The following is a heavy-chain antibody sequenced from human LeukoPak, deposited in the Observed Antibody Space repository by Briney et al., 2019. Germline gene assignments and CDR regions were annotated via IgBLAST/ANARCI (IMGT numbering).Heavy chain of an antibody. D-gene: IGHD3-16*01. CDR2: INYSGTT. J-gene: IGHJ4*02. CDR1: GGSIGSHF. V-gene: IGHV4-59*11. Sequence: SETLSLTCTVSGGSIGSHFWNWIRQPPGKGLEWIGYINYSGTTSYNPSLKSRITLSIDTSKNQFSLKVNSVTAADTAVYYGASLRGGTPSYWGQGTPVTVSS. CDR3: ASLRGGTPSY.